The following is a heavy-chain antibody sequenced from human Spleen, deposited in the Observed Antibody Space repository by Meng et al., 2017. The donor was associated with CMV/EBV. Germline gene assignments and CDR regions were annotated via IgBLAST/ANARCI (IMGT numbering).Heavy chain of an antibody. J-gene: IGHJ4*02. Sequence: ESLKISCAASGFMFSSYWMRWVRQAPGKGLEWIGSISPSGNTYYNPSFKSRVTISVDTSKNRFSLKLASVTAADTAVYYCARGTVYSSGCPDYWGQGTLVTVSS. V-gene: IGHV4-38-2*01. D-gene: IGHD6-19*01. CDR3: ARGTVYSSGCPDY. CDR1: GFMFSSYW. CDR2: ISPSGNT.